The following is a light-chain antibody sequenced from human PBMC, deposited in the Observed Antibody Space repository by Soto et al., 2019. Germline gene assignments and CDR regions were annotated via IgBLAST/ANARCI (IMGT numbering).Light chain of an antibody. J-gene: IGKJ1*01. CDR1: QNINSY. Sequence: DIQMTQSPSSLSASVGDRVTITCRAIQNINSYVNWYQQKPGKAPKLLIYAASSLQSGVPSRFSGSESGTDFTLTISRLQPEDFATYYCQQTYSNPPWTFGQGTKVEVK. CDR3: QQTYSNPPWT. CDR2: AAS. V-gene: IGKV1-39*01.